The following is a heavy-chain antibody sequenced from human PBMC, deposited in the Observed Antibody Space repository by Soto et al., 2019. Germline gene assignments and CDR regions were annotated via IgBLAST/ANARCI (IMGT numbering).Heavy chain of an antibody. CDR3: AKRRGAGGHFDY. CDR1: GFTFSSYA. CDR2: VSIGGST. Sequence: LRLSCAASGFTFSSYAMGWVRQGPGEGLEWVAVVSIGGSTHYADSVRGRFTISRDNSKNTLSLQMNSLTAEDTAVYFCAKRRGAGGHFDYWGQGALVTVS. J-gene: IGHJ4*02. V-gene: IGHV3-23*01. D-gene: IGHD2-15*01.